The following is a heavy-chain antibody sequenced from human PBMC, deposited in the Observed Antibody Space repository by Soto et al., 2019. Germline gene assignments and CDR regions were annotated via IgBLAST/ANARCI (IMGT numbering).Heavy chain of an antibody. Sequence: QLQLQESGSGLVKPSQTLSLTCAVSGGSISSGGYSWGWIRQPPGKGLEWVGYIHPSGSTYYNPSRKSRVTISVDRSKNQFSLKLRSVTAADTAVYHCASAGVVGAVAAEYWGQGTLVTVSS. V-gene: IGHV4-30-2*01. D-gene: IGHD6-19*01. CDR3: ASAGVVGAVAAEY. CDR2: IHPSGST. CDR1: GGSISSGGYS. J-gene: IGHJ4*02.